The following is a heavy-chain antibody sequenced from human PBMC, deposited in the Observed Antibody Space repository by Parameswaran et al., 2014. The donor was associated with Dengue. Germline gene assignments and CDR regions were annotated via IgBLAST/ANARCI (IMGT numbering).Heavy chain of an antibody. CDR2: MNPNSGNT. Sequence: WVRQAPGQGLEWMGWMNPNSGNTGYAQKFQGRVTMTRNTSISTAYMELSSLRSEDTAVYYCARVYYDFWSGYSSSHSRYNWFDPWGQGTLVTVSS. J-gene: IGHJ5*02. D-gene: IGHD3-3*01. CDR3: ARVYYDFWSGYSSSHSRYNWFDP. V-gene: IGHV1-8*01.